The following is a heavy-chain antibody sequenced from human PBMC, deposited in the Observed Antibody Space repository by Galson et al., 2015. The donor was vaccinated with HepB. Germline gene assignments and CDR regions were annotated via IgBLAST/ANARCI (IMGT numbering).Heavy chain of an antibody. CDR2: ISSSSSYI. CDR3: ARVIAAAGMMGAFDI. V-gene: IGHV3-21*01. D-gene: IGHD6-13*01. J-gene: IGHJ3*02. Sequence: SLRLSCAASGFTFSSYSMNWVRQAPGKGLEWVSSISSSSSYIYYADSVKGRFTISRDNAKNSLYLQMNSLRAEDTAVYYCARVIAAAGMMGAFDIWGQGTMVTVSS. CDR1: GFTFSSYS.